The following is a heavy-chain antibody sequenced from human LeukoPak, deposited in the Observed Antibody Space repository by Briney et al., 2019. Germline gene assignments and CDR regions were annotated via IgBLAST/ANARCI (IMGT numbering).Heavy chain of an antibody. Sequence: GGSLRLSCSVSGFIFRDFSMTWVRQAPGKGLEWVANIKQDGSEKYYVDSVKGRFTISRDNAKNSLYLQMNSLRAEDTAVYYCAKSSWSGSSGGFDYWGQGTLVTVSS. V-gene: IGHV3-7*03. CDR2: IKQDGSEK. CDR3: AKSSWSGSSGGFDY. D-gene: IGHD1-26*01. CDR1: GFIFRDFS. J-gene: IGHJ4*02.